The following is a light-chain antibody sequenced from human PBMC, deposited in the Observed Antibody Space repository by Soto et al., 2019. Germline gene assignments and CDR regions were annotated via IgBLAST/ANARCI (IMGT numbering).Light chain of an antibody. V-gene: IGKV1-27*01. CDR2: AAS. CDR3: QKYSSVPV. J-gene: IGKJ3*01. CDR1: QGIRNF. Sequence: DIKMTQSPTSLSASVGDRVTITCRASQGIRNFVAWYQQKPGKAPKLLIYAASTLQSGVPSRFSGSGSGTDFTLTINSLQPEDVATYSCQKYSSVPVFGPGTRLEIK.